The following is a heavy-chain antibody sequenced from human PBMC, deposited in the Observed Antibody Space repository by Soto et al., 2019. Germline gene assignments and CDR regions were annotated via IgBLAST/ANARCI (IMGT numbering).Heavy chain of an antibody. J-gene: IGHJ6*02. D-gene: IGHD2-2*01. V-gene: IGHV4-31*03. CDR3: AKNPPRHCSTTNCQSPYGLDV. Sequence: ASQNLSLTYTVSGGSISSGGYYWSWIRQQPGRGLEWMGYIYYSGSAYYNPSLKSRVTISLDTSKKQFSLKLSSVTAADTAVYDCAKNPPRHCSTTNCQSPYGLDVWCRGSTVT. CDR1: GGSISSGGYY. CDR2: IYYSGSA.